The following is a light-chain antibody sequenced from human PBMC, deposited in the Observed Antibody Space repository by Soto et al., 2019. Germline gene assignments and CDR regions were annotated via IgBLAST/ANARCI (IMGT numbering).Light chain of an antibody. V-gene: IGLV2-8*01. Sequence: QSALTQPASVSGSPGQAITISCSGTSSDVGAFNYVSWYQQHPGKAPKLMIYDVSNRPSGVPDRFSGSKSGNTASLTVSGLQAEDEADYYCSSYGGNNNLLFGGGTKVTVL. CDR3: SSYGGNNNLL. J-gene: IGLJ2*01. CDR1: SSDVGAFNY. CDR2: DVS.